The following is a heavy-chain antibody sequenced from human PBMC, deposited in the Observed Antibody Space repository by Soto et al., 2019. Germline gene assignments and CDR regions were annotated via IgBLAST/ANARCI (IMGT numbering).Heavy chain of an antibody. D-gene: IGHD5-18*01. J-gene: IGHJ5*02. CDR1: GYSISSGYY. CDR2: IYHSGST. V-gene: IGHV4-38-2*02. Sequence: PSETLSLTCAVSGYSISSGYYWGWIRQPPGKGLEWIGSIYHSGSTYYNPSLKSRVTISVDTSKNQFSLKLSSVTAADTAVYYCAREEYSYGYDWFDPRGQGTLVTVSS. CDR3: AREEYSYGYDWFDP.